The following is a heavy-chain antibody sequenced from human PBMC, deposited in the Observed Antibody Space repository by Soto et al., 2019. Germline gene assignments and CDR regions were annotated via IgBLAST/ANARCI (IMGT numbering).Heavy chain of an antibody. J-gene: IGHJ6*02. CDR3: ARESGYYYYYGMDV. CDR1: GGTFSSYT. CDR2: INPNSGGT. V-gene: IGHV1-2*04. Sequence: ASVKVSCKASGGTFSSYTISWVRQAPGQGLEWMGWINPNSGGTNYAQKFQGWVTMTRDTSISTAYMELSRLRSDDTAVYYCARESGYYYYYGMDVWGQGTTVTVSS. D-gene: IGHD3-3*01.